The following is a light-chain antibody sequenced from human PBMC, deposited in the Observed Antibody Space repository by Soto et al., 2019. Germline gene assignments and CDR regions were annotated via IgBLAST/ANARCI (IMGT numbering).Light chain of an antibody. J-gene: IGKJ5*01. CDR1: QSVTSSY. CDR2: GAS. V-gene: IGKV3-20*01. Sequence: EIGLTQSPGTLSLSPGERATLSCRASQSVTSSYLAWYQQNVGQAPRLVIFGASSRATGIPDRFSGSGSGTDFTLTISRLEPEDSAVYYCQQYGSLPITFGPGTRLEIK. CDR3: QQYGSLPIT.